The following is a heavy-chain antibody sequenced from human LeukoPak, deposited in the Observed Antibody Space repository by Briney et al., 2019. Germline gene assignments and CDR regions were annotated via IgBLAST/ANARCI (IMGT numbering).Heavy chain of an antibody. CDR1: GGSFSGYY. Sequence: PSETLSLICAVYGGSFSGYYWSWIRQPPGKGLEWIGEINHSGSTNYNPSLKSRVTISVDKSKNQFSLKLSSVTAADTAVYYCARARGYFYYYYYMDVWGKGTTVTVSS. CDR3: ARARGYFYYYYYMDV. V-gene: IGHV4-34*01. CDR2: INHSGST. J-gene: IGHJ6*03.